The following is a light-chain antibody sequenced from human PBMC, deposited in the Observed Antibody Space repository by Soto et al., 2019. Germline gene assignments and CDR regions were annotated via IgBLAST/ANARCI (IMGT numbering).Light chain of an antibody. CDR1: QSISSW. Sequence: DIQMTQSPSTLSASVGDRVTITCRASQSISSWLAWYQQKPGKAPKLLIYDASSLESGVPSTFSGSGSGTEFTLTISSLQSDDFATYYCQQYNSYSYTFGQGTKLEIK. V-gene: IGKV1-5*01. CDR3: QQYNSYSYT. J-gene: IGKJ2*01. CDR2: DAS.